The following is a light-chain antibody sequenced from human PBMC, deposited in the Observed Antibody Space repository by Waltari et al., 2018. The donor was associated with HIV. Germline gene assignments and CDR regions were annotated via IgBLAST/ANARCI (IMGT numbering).Light chain of an antibody. CDR2: KAS. Sequence: DIQMTQSPSTLSASVGDRVTITCRASQSIRNWLAWYQQKPGKAPNLLIYKASGLVSGTPSRFSGSGSGTEFTLTISNLQPDDFATYYCQQYNSYSTFGQGTKVDMK. CDR3: QQYNSYST. CDR1: QSIRNW. V-gene: IGKV1-5*03. J-gene: IGKJ1*01.